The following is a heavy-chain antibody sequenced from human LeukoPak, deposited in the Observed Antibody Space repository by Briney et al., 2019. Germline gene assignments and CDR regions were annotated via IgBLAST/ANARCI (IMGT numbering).Heavy chain of an antibody. D-gene: IGHD6-19*01. J-gene: IGHJ4*02. CDR1: GGSISSSSYY. Sequence: SETLSLTCTVSGGSISSSSYYWGWIRQPPGKGLEWIGSIYYSGSTYYNPSLKSRVTISVDTSKNQFSLKLSSVTAEDTAVYYCARDSAYSSGWYDLDYWGQGTLVTVSS. CDR2: IYYSGST. CDR3: ARDSAYSSGWYDLDY. V-gene: IGHV4-39*07.